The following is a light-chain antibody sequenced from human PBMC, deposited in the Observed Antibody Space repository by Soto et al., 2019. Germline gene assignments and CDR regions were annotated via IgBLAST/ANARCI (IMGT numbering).Light chain of an antibody. J-gene: IGKJ5*01. CDR1: QSVSSS. Sequence: EIVLTQSPGTLSLSPGERATLSCRASQSVSSSSLAWYQQKPGQAPRILMYDASTRATGISARFSGSGSGTEFTLTISSLQSEDFAVYYCQQYHNWPITLGQGPRLEIK. CDR3: QQYHNWPIT. V-gene: IGKV3-15*01. CDR2: DAS.